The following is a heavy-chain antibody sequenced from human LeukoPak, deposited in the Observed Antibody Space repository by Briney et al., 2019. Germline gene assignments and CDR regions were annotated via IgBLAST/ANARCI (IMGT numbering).Heavy chain of an antibody. CDR3: ARDYSRRSGFDI. D-gene: IGHD3-3*01. J-gene: IGHJ3*02. CDR1: GGSISSDISY. CDR2: IDYSGST. V-gene: IGHV4-61*01. Sequence: SETLSLTCTVSGGSISSDISYWSWIRQPPGKGLEWIGYIDYSGSTKYNPFLENRVTISADKSKNRFSLRLSSLTAADTAVYYCARDYSRRSGFDIWGQGTVVTVSS.